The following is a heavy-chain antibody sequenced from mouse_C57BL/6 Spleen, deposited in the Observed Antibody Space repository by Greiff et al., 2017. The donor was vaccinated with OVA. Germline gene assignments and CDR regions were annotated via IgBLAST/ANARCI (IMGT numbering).Heavy chain of an antibody. D-gene: IGHD1-1*01. CDR1: GYTFTSYG. CDR2: IYPRSGNT. Sequence: VQLQQSGAELARPGASVKLSCKASGYTFTSYGISWVKQRTGQGLEWIGEIYPRSGNTYYNEKFKGKATLTAEKSSSTAYMELRILTSEDSSVYFCARVYSGISPDYWGQGTTLTVSS. J-gene: IGHJ2*01. CDR3: ARVYSGISPDY. V-gene: IGHV1-81*01.